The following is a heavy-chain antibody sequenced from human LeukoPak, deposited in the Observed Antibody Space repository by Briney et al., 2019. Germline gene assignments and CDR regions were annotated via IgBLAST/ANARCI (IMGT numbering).Heavy chain of an antibody. CDR3: ARPPGYCSGGSCYSLRMYYYYYMDV. D-gene: IGHD2-15*01. CDR2: IKQDGSEK. CDR1: GFTFSSYW. J-gene: IGHJ6*03. V-gene: IGHV3-7*01. Sequence: GGSLRLSCAASGFTFSSYWMSRVRQAPGKGLEWVANIKQDGSEKYYVDSVKGRFTISRDNPKNSLYLQMNSLRAEDTAVYYCARPPGYCSGGSCYSLRMYYYYYMDVWGKGTTVTVSS.